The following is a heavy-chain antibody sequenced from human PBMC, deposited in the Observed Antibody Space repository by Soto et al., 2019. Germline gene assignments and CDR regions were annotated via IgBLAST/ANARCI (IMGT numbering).Heavy chain of an antibody. D-gene: IGHD6-19*01. V-gene: IGHV3-23*02. Sequence: GGSLRLSCAASGFTFSGYAMSWVRQAPGKGLEGVSAISGRGGSTYYGDSGKGRFTISRDNSKNTLYRQMNGREAEDRAGYYGAKNGERWVAVAPHPFDIWGQGTMVTVSS. CDR1: GFTFSGYA. J-gene: IGHJ3*02. CDR2: ISGRGGST. CDR3: AKNGERWVAVAPHPFDI.